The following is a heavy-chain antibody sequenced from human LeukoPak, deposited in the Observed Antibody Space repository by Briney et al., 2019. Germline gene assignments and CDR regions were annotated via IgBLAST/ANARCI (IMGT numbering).Heavy chain of an antibody. Sequence: SETLSLTCAVYGGSFSGYYWSWIRQPPGKGLEWIGEINHSGSTNYNPSLKSRVTISVDTSKNQFSLKLSSVTAADTAVYYCARGSIAARRRLVPRLEPTEYFQHWGQGTLVTVSS. CDR2: INHSGST. J-gene: IGHJ1*01. CDR3: ARGSIAARRRLVPRLEPTEYFQH. V-gene: IGHV4-34*01. CDR1: GGSFSGYY. D-gene: IGHD6-6*01.